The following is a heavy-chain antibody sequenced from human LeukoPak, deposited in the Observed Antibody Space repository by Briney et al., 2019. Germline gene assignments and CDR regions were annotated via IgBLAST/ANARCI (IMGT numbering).Heavy chain of an antibody. CDR3: ARGLMGGYPYFDY. Sequence: GGSLRLSCAASGFTFSSYAMSWVRQAPGKGLEWVSAISGSGGSTYYADSVKGRFTISRDNSKNSVYLHMNSLRAEDTALYYCARGLMGGYPYFDYWGQGTLVTVSS. V-gene: IGHV3-23*01. CDR1: GFTFSSYA. D-gene: IGHD3-22*01. CDR2: ISGSGGST. J-gene: IGHJ4*02.